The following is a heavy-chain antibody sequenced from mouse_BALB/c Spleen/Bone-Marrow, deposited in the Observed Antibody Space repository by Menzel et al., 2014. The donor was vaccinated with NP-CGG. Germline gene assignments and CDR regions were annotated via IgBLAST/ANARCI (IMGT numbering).Heavy chain of an antibody. CDR1: GYTFTGYW. V-gene: IGHV1-61*01. D-gene: IGHD2-10*02. CDR3: TRKYGKGGDF. Sequence: QVQLQQSGAELVRPGASVKLSCKASGYTFTGYWMNWVKQRPGQGLEWIGMIDPSGSETHYNQMSRDKATLTVDKSSSTAYMQLSSLTSEDSAVYYCTRKYGKGGDFWGQGTTLTVSS. CDR2: IDPSGSET. J-gene: IGHJ2*01.